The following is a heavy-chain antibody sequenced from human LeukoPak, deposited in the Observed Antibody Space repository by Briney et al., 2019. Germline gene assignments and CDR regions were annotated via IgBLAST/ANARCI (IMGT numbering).Heavy chain of an antibody. CDR2: IYHSGST. CDR3: ARGRRALNYGGNFNFDY. Sequence: KPSETLSLTCTVSGYSISSGYYWGWIRPPPGKGLEWIGMIYHSGSTYYNPSLKRRVTISGDTSKNQFSLKLSSVTAADTAVYYCARGRRALNYGGNFNFDYWGQGTLVTVSS. CDR1: GYSISSGYY. D-gene: IGHD4-23*01. V-gene: IGHV4-38-2*02. J-gene: IGHJ4*02.